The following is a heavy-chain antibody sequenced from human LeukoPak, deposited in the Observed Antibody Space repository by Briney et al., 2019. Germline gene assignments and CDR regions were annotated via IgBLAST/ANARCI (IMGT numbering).Heavy chain of an antibody. Sequence: PSETLSLTCAVYGGSFSGYYWSWIRQPPGKGLEWIGEINHSGSTNYNPSLKSRVTISVDTSKNQFSLKLSSVTAADTAVYYCARRGHSSSSFYMDVWGKGTTVTVS. CDR2: INHSGST. CDR3: ARRGHSSSSFYMDV. D-gene: IGHD6-6*01. V-gene: IGHV4-34*01. J-gene: IGHJ6*03. CDR1: GGSFSGYY.